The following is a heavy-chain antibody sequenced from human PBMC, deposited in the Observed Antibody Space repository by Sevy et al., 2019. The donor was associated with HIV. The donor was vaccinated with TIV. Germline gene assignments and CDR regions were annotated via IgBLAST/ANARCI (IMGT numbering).Heavy chain of an antibody. CDR3: ARVSSGWYKDV. Sequence: GGSLRLSCAASGFTFSSYWMSWVRQAPGKGLEWVANIKQDGSEKYYVDSVKGRFAISRDNAKNSLYLQMNSLRAEDTAVYYCARVSSGWYKDVWGKGTTVTVSS. CDR1: GFTFSSYW. J-gene: IGHJ6*04. V-gene: IGHV3-7*03. CDR2: IKQDGSEK. D-gene: IGHD6-19*01.